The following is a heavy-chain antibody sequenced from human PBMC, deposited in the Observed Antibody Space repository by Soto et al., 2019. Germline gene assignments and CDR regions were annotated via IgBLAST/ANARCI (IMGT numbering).Heavy chain of an antibody. CDR2: INPSGTI. J-gene: IGHJ4*02. CDR1: GGSFSGYF. CDR3: ATIVGAPNEIRGSPRDS. V-gene: IGHV4-34*02. D-gene: IGHD3-10*01. Sequence: QVQLQQWGAGLLKPSETLSLTCAVYGGSFSGYFCYWIRQPPGKGLEWIGEINPSGTINYNPSLKSRVTISVDTSKNQFSLSLSSVNAADTAVYYCATIVGAPNEIRGSPRDSWGQGTLVTVSS.